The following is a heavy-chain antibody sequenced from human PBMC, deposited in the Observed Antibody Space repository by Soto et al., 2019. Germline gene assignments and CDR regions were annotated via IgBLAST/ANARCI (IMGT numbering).Heavy chain of an antibody. CDR3: AREEVDTVYGMDV. CDR1: GFTVSSNY. CDR2: IYSGGST. J-gene: IGHJ6*02. V-gene: IGHV3-53*01. Sequence: VQLVESGGGLIQPGGSLRLSCAASGFTVSSNYMSWVRQAPGKGLEWVSVIYSGGSTYYADSVKGRFTISRDNSKNTLYLQMNRLRAEDTAVYYCAREEVDTVYGMDVWGQGTTVTVSS. D-gene: IGHD5-18*01.